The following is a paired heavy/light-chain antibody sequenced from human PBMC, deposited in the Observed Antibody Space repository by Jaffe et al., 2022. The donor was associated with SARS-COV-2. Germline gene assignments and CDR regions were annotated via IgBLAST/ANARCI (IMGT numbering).Heavy chain of an antibody. V-gene: IGHV4-61*02. Sequence: QVQLQESGPGLVEPSQTLSLTCTVSGGSISSGHYYWSWIRQPAGKELEWIGRIYSSGSTIYSPSLKSRVTISMDASKSQFSLRLSSVTAADTAVYYCARLVDIRLFDYWGRGTLVTVSS. CDR3: ARLVDIRLFDY. CDR1: GGSISSGHYY. J-gene: IGHJ4*02. D-gene: IGHD3-9*01. CDR2: IYSSGST.
Light chain of an antibody. CDR3: NAYTSSNPYYV. V-gene: IGLV2-14*01. J-gene: IGLJ1*01. Sequence: QSALTQPASVSGSPGQSITISCTGTSSDVGAYNYVSWYQHHPGKDPKLIIYEVTNRPSGVSNRFSGSKSGNTASLTISGLQAEDEADYFCNAYTSSNPYYVFGAGTRVTVL. CDR2: EVT. CDR1: SSDVGAYNY.